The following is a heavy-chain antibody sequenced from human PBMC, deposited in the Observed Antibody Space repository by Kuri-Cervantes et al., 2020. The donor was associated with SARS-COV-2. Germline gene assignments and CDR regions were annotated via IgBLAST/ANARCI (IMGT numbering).Heavy chain of an antibody. V-gene: IGHV1-69*05. Sequence: SVKVSCKASGGTFSSYAISWVRQAPGQGLEWMGGIIPIFGTANYAQKFQGRVTITTDEPTSTAYMELSSLRSEDTAVYYCATLGVPAAKEGYWGQGTLVTVSS. CDR2: IIPIFGTA. J-gene: IGHJ4*02. CDR1: GGTFSSYA. D-gene: IGHD2-2*01. CDR3: ATLGVPAAKEGY.